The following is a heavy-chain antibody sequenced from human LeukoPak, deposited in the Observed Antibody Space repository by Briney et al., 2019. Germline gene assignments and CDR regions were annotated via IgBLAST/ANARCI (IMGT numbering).Heavy chain of an antibody. CDR1: GGSISSYY. CDR2: IYYSGST. Sequence: PSETLSLTCTVSGGSISSYYWSWIRQPPGKGLEWIGYIYYSGSTNYNPSLKSRVTISVDTSKNQFPLKLSSVTAADTAVYYCARGELELHDVFDIWGQGTMVTVSS. V-gene: IGHV4-59*01. D-gene: IGHD1-7*01. J-gene: IGHJ3*02. CDR3: ARGELELHDVFDI.